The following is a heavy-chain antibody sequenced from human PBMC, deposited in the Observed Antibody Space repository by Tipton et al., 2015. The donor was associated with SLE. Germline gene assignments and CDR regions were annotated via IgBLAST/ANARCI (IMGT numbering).Heavy chain of an antibody. V-gene: IGHV3-21*01. D-gene: IGHD3-22*01. CDR2: ISSSSSYI. J-gene: IGHJ3*02. CDR3: ARSSTMIVVGGAFDI. Sequence: SLRLSCAASGFTFSSYSMNWVRQAPGKGLEWVSSISSSSSYIYYADSVKGRFTISRDNAKNSLYLQMNSLRAEDTAVYYCARSSTMIVVGGAFDIWGQGTMVTVSS. CDR1: GFTFSSYS.